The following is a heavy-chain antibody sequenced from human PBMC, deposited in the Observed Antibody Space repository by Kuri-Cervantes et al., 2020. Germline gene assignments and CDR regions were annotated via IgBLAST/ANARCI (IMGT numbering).Heavy chain of an antibody. CDR1: GFTFSSYW. J-gene: IGHJ6*02. V-gene: IGHV3-74*01. CDR3: ARTQYSSSWYANYYYYGMDV. D-gene: IGHD6-13*01. Sequence: GGSLRLSCAASGFTFSSYWMHWVRQAPGKGLVWVSRINSDGSSTSYADSVKGRFTISRDNAKNTLYLQMNSLRAEDTAVYYCARTQYSSSWYANYYYYGMDVWGQGTTVTVSS. CDR2: INSDGSST.